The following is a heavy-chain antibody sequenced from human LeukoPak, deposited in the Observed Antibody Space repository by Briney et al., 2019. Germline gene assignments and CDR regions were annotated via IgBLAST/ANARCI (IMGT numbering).Heavy chain of an antibody. V-gene: IGHV4-39*01. D-gene: IGHD6-19*01. CDR2: IYYSGST. Sequence: WVRQPPGKGLEWIGSIYYSGSTNYNASLKSRVTMSVDTSKNQFSLRLSSVTAADSAVYYCASYIAVTGDYYFDFWGQGTLVIVSS. J-gene: IGHJ4*02. CDR3: ASYIAVTGDYYFDF.